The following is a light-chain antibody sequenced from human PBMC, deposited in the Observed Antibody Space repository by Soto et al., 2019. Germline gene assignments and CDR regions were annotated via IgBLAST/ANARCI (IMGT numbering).Light chain of an antibody. J-gene: IGKJ1*01. CDR1: QSVSDRY. Sequence: MVLTQSPCTLSLSPGERATLSCRARQSVSDRYLAWYQQKPGQAPSLLIYDTSTRATGVPDRFSGSGSGTDFAFTISRVEPEDFAIYFCQQYGSSPGTFGQGTKVEI. V-gene: IGKV3-20*01. CDR2: DTS. CDR3: QQYGSSPGT.